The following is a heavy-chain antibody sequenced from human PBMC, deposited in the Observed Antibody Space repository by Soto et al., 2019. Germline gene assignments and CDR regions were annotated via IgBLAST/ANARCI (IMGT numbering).Heavy chain of an antibody. D-gene: IGHD1-26*01. CDR3: ASMTVVYGSSLPFDS. CDR2: INPNSGGT. Sequence: ASVKVSCKVSGYTFVDYYMHWVRQAPGQGLEWMGWINPNSGGTNYAQNFRGRVTVTRDTSMSTAYRGVSRLTHDATAVYYCASMTVVYGSSLPFDSWGQVSLVIVSS. V-gene: IGHV1-2*02. J-gene: IGHJ4*02. CDR1: GYTFVDYY.